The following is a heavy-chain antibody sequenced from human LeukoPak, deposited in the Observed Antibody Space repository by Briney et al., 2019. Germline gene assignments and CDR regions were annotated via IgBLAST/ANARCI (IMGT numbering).Heavy chain of an antibody. Sequence: SVKVSCKASGVTFSSYAITWVRQAPGQGLEWMGRIIPTLEVANYAQKFQGRVTITADKSTSTAYMELSSLRPEDTAVYYCARVISGTWLWFWGQGTLVTVSS. D-gene: IGHD1-14*01. CDR1: GVTFSSYA. J-gene: IGHJ4*02. V-gene: IGHV1-69*04. CDR2: IIPTLEVA. CDR3: ARVISGTWLWF.